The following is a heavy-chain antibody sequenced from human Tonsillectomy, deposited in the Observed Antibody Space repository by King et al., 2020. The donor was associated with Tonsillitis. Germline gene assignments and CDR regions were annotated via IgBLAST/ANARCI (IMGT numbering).Heavy chain of an antibody. D-gene: IGHD6-19*01. CDR3: ASPGLAVAAPFDY. Sequence: VQLVESGGGLVQPGGSLRLSCAASGFTFSSYSMNWVRQAPGKGLEWGSYISSISSTIYYADSVKGRFTISRDNAKNSLYLQMNSLRAEDTAVYYCASPGLAVAAPFDYWGQGTLVTVSS. J-gene: IGHJ4*02. V-gene: IGHV3-48*01. CDR2: ISSISSTI. CDR1: GFTFSSYS.